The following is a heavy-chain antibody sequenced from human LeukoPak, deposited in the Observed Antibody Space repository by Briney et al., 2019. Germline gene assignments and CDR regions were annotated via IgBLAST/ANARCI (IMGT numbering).Heavy chain of an antibody. Sequence: GRSLRLSCAASGFTFDDYAMHWVRQAPGKGLEWVSGISWNSGSIGYADSVKGRFTISRDNAKNSLYLQMNSLRAEDTALYYCAKGSPTTLFDYWGQGTLVTVSS. CDR3: AKGSPTTLFDY. V-gene: IGHV3-9*01. D-gene: IGHD1-26*01. CDR2: ISWNSGSI. J-gene: IGHJ4*02. CDR1: GFTFDDYA.